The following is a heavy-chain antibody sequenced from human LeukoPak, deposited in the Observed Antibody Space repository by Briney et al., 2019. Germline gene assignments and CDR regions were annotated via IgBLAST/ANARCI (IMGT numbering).Heavy chain of an antibody. CDR1: GYTFTSYY. J-gene: IGHJ6*03. CDR2: INPSGGST. CDR3: ARGPPYYDFWSGYYDYYYYMDV. D-gene: IGHD3-3*01. Sequence: GASVKVSCKASGYTFTSYYMHWVRQAPGQGLEWMGIINPSGGSTSYAQKFQGRVTMTRDTSTSTVYMELSSLRSEDTAVYYCARGPPYYDFWSGYYDYYYYMDVWGKGTTVTVSS. V-gene: IGHV1-46*01.